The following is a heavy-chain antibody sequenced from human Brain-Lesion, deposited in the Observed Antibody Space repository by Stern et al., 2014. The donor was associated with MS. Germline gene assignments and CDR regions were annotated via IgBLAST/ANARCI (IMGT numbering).Heavy chain of an antibody. Sequence: EVQLVESGGGLVEPGRSLRLSCVASGFNFDGYAMHWVRQSPGVGLEWVSGIAANSSKIDYADSVEGRFTISRDNAKKSLYLQMNSLRVEDTALYYCSRDGSDLWGQGTLVTVSA. J-gene: IGHJ5*02. CDR1: GFNFDGYA. CDR3: SRDGSDL. V-gene: IGHV3-9*01. CDR2: IAANSSKI.